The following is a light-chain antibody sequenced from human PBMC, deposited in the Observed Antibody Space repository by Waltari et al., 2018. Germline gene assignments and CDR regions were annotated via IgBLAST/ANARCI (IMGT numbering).Light chain of an antibody. CDR2: LAS. CDR1: QSLLDRNGYYS. Sequence: EIVMTQSPFSLPVTPGESASISCRSSQSLLDRNGYYSLDWFLQKPGKSPQLLIYLASNRATGVPDRFSGSGSGTEFTLTISSVEAEDFAAYYCMQSVQMPGTFGGGTRLEIK. V-gene: IGKV2-28*01. J-gene: IGKJ4*01. CDR3: MQSVQMPGT.